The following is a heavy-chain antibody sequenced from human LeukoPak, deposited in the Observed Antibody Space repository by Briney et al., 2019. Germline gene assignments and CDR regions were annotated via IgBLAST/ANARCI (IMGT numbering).Heavy chain of an antibody. CDR2: MRRDGNEI. D-gene: IGHD3-10*02. J-gene: IGHJ4*02. CDR3: ARLCWGTQLAGFDS. V-gene: IGHV3-7*01. Sequence: GGSLRLSCSASGFTFSTYWMSWVRQAPGKGLEWVANMRRDGNEIYYLDSVRGRFTISRDNAKNSLYLPMNSLRAEDTAVYYCARLCWGTQLAGFDSWGQGTLVTVSS. CDR1: GFTFSTYW.